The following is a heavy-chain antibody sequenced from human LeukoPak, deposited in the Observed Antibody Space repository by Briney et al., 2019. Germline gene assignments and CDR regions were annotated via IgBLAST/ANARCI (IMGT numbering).Heavy chain of an antibody. J-gene: IGHJ4*02. CDR2: INHSGST. CDR3: ARGFEYDSSGVVGEGGDFDY. D-gene: IGHD3-22*01. V-gene: IGHV4-34*01. Sequence: KPSETLSLTCAVYGGSFSGYYWSWIRQPPGKGLEWIGEINHSGSTNYNPSLKSRVTISVDTSKNQFSLKLSSVTAADTAVYYCARGFEYDSSGVVGEGGDFDYWGQGTLVTASS. CDR1: GGSFSGYY.